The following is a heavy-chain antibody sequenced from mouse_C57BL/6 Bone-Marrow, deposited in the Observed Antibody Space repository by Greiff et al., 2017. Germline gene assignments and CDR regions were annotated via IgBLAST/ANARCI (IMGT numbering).Heavy chain of an antibody. D-gene: IGHD3-2*02. CDR2: INSDGGST. J-gene: IGHJ4*01. CDR3: ARLGAQAFYYAMDY. V-gene: IGHV5-2*01. CDR1: EYEFPSHD. Sequence: EVNVVESGGGLVQPGESLKLSCESNEYEFPSHDMSWVRKTPEKRLELVAAINSDGGSTYYPDTMERRFIISRDITKKTLYLQMSSLRSEDTALYYCARLGAQAFYYAMDYWGQGTSVTVSS.